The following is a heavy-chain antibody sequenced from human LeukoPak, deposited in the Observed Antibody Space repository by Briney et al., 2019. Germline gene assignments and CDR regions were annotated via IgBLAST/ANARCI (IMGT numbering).Heavy chain of an antibody. Sequence: ASVKVSCKASGYTFTGYYVHWVRQAPGQGLEWMGRINPNSGDTNYAQKFQGRVTMTRDTSISTAYMELSRLRSDDTAVYYCAKDPLGYCSGGSCYGYWGQGTLVTVSS. CDR1: GYTFTGYY. V-gene: IGHV1-2*06. CDR2: INPNSGDT. D-gene: IGHD2-15*01. CDR3: AKDPLGYCSGGSCYGY. J-gene: IGHJ4*02.